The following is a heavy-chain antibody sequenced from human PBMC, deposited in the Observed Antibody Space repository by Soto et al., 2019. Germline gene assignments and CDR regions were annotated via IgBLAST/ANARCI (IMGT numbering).Heavy chain of an antibody. Sequence: QVQLQESGPGLVKPSETLSLTCTVSGGSISSYYWSWIRQPPGKGLEWIGYIYYSGSTNYNPSLKHRVTRSVDTSKNQIPLKLSSVTAADPAVYYCARHGYYDILTGYYYYYCMDVLGQGTTVTVSS. V-gene: IGHV4-59*08. CDR3: ARHGYYDILTGYYYYYCMDV. CDR1: GGSISSYY. D-gene: IGHD3-9*01. CDR2: IYYSGST. J-gene: IGHJ6*02.